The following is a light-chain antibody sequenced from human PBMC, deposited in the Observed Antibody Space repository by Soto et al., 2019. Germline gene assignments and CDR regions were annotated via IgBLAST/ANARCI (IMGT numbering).Light chain of an antibody. V-gene: IGKV3-20*01. CDR2: GAS. CDR1: QSVSSGY. Sequence: EIVLTQYPWTRAGSGRGGATLCCRASQSVSSGYLAWYQQKRGQAPRLLIYGASSRATGIPDRFSGSASGTDFTLTLSRLEPEDFAVYYCQQCDSSRLTFGGGTKVDIK. J-gene: IGKJ4*01. CDR3: QQCDSSRLT.